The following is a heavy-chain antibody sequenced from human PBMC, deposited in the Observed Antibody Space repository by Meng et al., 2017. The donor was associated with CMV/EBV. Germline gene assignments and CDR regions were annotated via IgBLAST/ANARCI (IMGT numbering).Heavy chain of an antibody. CDR1: GFTFSSYD. CDR2: IGTAGDT. Sequence: GGSLRLSCAASGFTFSSYDMHWVRQATGKGLEWVSAIGTAGDTYYPGSVKGRFTISRENAKNSLYLQMNSLRAGDTAVYYCAKDIGHSGSYPLHYWGQGTLVTVSS. D-gene: IGHD1-26*01. CDR3: AKDIGHSGSYPLHY. V-gene: IGHV3-13*01. J-gene: IGHJ4*02.